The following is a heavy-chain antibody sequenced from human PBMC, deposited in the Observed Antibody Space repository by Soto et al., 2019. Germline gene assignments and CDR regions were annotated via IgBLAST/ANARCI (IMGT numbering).Heavy chain of an antibody. CDR1: GFSLSNARMG. D-gene: IGHD1-1*01. CDR2: IFSNDEK. Sequence: SGPTLVNPTETLTLTCTVSGFSLSNARMGVSWIRQPPGKALEWLAHIFSNDEKSYSTSLKSRLTISKDTSKSQLVLTLTNMDPVDTATYYCARIPVPRPYYYYGMDVWGQGTTVTVSS. CDR3: ARIPVPRPYYYYGMDV. V-gene: IGHV2-26*01. J-gene: IGHJ6*02.